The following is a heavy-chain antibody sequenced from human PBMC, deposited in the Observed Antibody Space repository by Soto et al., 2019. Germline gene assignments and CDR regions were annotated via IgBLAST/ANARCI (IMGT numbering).Heavy chain of an antibody. Sequence: ASVKVSCKASGGTFSSYAISWVRQAPGQGLEWMGGIIPIFGTANYAQKFQGRVTITADESTSTAYMELSSPRSEDTAVYYCARVKGDYDILTGYGGYGMDVWGQGTTVTVSS. V-gene: IGHV1-69*13. J-gene: IGHJ6*02. CDR2: IIPIFGTA. CDR1: GGTFSSYA. CDR3: ARVKGDYDILTGYGGYGMDV. D-gene: IGHD3-9*01.